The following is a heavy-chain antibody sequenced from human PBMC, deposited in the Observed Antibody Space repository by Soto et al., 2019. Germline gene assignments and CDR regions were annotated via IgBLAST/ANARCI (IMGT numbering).Heavy chain of an antibody. V-gene: IGHV4-59*01. CDR2: IYYRGST. CDR3: GSVRPSGYVLS. J-gene: IGHJ5*02. Sequence: PSETLSLTCTVSGGSITSYYWSWIRQPPGMGLEWIAYIYYRGSTNYNPSLKSRVTISIDTSKNQFSLRLASVTAADTAFYYCGSVRPSGYVLSWGQGTLVTVSS. D-gene: IGHD6-25*01. CDR1: GGSITSYY.